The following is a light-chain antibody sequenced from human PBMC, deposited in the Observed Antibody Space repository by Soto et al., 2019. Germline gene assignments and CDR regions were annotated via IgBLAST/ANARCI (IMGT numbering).Light chain of an antibody. CDR3: QQRSNWPPT. J-gene: IGKJ5*01. CDR1: QSVTIY. CDR2: DVS. Sequence: EVVLPQSPATLSLSPGEGATLSCLASQSVTIYLAWYQKKSGQPPRLLIYDVSKRATGIPARFSGSGSGTDFNLNIASLEPEDSAFYFCQQRSNWPPTFGQGTRLEIK. V-gene: IGKV3-11*01.